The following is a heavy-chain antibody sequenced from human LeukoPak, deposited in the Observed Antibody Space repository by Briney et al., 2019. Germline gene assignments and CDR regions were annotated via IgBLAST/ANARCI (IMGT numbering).Heavy chain of an antibody. CDR3: ARDGWFLP. J-gene: IGHJ5*02. Sequence: GGSLRLSCAASGFTVSRNYISWGRPTPREGLGWGSDLYIVGITYYASSVNGRFTISRDNSKNTLYLQMNSLRAEDTVVYYCARDGWFLPWVQGTLVTVSS. V-gene: IGHV3-53*01. CDR1: GFTVSRNY. CDR2: LYIVGIT.